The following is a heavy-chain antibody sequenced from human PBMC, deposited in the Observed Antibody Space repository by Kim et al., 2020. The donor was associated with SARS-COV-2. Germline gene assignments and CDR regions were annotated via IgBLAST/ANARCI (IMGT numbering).Heavy chain of an antibody. V-gene: IGHV4-34*01. CDR3: ARGGPAIVVVRTGRFDP. CDR1: GGSFSGYY. CDR2: INHSGST. J-gene: IGHJ5*02. D-gene: IGHD3-22*01. Sequence: SETLSLTCAVYGGSFSGYYWSWIRQPPGKGLEWIGEINHSGSTNYNPSLKSRVTISVDTSKNQFSLKLSSVTAADTAVYYCARGGPAIVVVRTGRFDPWGQGTLVTVSS.